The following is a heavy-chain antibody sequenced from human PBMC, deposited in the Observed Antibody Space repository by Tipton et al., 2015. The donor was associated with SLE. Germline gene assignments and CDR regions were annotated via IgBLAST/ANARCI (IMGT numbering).Heavy chain of an antibody. Sequence: GSLRLSCAASGFTFSSYSMIWVRQAPGKGLEWVSSISSGNSYMYYADSVKGRFTISRDNAKNSLYLQVNSLRADDTAVYYCARDFWSGPSIEYFLHWGQGTLVIVSS. CDR1: GFTFSSYS. J-gene: IGHJ1*01. D-gene: IGHD3-3*01. CDR2: ISSGNSYM. V-gene: IGHV3-21*01. CDR3: ARDFWSGPSIEYFLH.